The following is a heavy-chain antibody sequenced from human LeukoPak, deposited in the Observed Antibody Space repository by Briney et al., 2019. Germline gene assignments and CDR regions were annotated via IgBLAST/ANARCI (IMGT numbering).Heavy chain of an antibody. J-gene: IGHJ5*02. CDR1: GFTFSTYA. D-gene: IGHD3-10*01. CDR2: ISASGGST. V-gene: IGHV3-23*01. CDR3: AKGGLLGDWFDP. Sequence: GGSLRLSCAASGFTFSTYAMSWARQAPGKGLEWVSRISASGGSTYYADSVRGRFTISRDNSKNTLYLQMNSLRAEDTAVYYCAKGGLLGDWFDPWGQGTLVTVSS.